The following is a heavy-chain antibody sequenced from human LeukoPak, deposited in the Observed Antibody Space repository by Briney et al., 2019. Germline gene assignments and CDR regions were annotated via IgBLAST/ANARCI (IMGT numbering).Heavy chain of an antibody. CDR3: VREEGVAAISGFDY. Sequence: GGSLRLSCAASGFTFSSYWMSWVRQAPGKGLEWVANIKQDGSEKYYVDSVKGRFTISRDNAKNSLYLQMNSLRAEDTAVYYCVREEGVAAISGFDYWGQGTLVTVSS. D-gene: IGHD5-24*01. V-gene: IGHV3-7*01. CDR2: IKQDGSEK. CDR1: GFTFSSYW. J-gene: IGHJ4*02.